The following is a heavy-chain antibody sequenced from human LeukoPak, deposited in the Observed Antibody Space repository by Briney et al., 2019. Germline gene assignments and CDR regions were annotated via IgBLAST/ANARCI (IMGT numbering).Heavy chain of an antibody. D-gene: IGHD3-22*01. CDR2: INPNSGGT. V-gene: IGHV1-2*02. CDR3: ARVYYDSSGGNYFDY. J-gene: IGHJ4*02. Sequence: ASVKVSCKASGYTFTGYYMHWVRQAPGQGLEWMGWINPNSGGTNYAQKFQGRVTMTRDTSISTAYMELSRLRSDDTAVYYCARVYYDSSGGNYFDYWGQGTLVTVSS. CDR1: GYTFTGYY.